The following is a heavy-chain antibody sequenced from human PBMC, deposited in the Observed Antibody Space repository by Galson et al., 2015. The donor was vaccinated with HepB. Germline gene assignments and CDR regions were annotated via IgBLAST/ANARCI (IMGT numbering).Heavy chain of an antibody. J-gene: IGHJ3*02. CDR1: GFTFSSYA. CDR2: ISSNGGST. CDR3: VKDGYSGWGFWGNDAFDI. V-gene: IGHV3-64D*06. Sequence: SLRLSCAASGFTFSSYAMHWVRQAPGKGLEYVSAISSNGGSTYYADSVKGRFTISRDNSKNTLYLQMSSLRAEDTAVYYCVKDGYSGWGFWGNDAFDIWGQGTMVTVSS. D-gene: IGHD7-27*01.